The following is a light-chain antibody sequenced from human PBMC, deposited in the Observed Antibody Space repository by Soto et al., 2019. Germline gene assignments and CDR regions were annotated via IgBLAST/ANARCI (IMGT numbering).Light chain of an antibody. Sequence: QAVVTQPPSVSGAPGQRVTISCTGSSSNIGAGYEVHWYQQLPGTAPKLLIYGNNNRPSGVPDRFSGSKSGTSASLAITGLQAEDEADYYCQSYDSSLSAVVIGGGTKVTVL. CDR1: SSNIGAGYE. CDR3: QSYDSSLSAVV. V-gene: IGLV1-40*01. J-gene: IGLJ2*01. CDR2: GNN.